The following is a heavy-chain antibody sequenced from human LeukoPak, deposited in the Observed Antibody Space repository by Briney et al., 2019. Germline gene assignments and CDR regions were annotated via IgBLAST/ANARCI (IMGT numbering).Heavy chain of an antibody. Sequence: ASVKVCCKASGYTFTGHYMYWVRQAPGQGLEWMGWINPNSGDTNYAQKFQGRVTMTRDTSISTAYMDLNRLTSDDMAVYYCARRLTTSQDLDYWGQGTLVTVS. CDR1: GYTFTGHY. D-gene: IGHD2-2*01. J-gene: IGHJ4*02. CDR3: ARRLTTSQDLDY. CDR2: INPNSGDT. V-gene: IGHV1-2*02.